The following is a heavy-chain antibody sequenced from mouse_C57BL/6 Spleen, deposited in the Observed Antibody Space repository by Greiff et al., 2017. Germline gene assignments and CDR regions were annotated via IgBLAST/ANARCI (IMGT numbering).Heavy chain of an antibody. CDR2: IYPGDGDT. CDR3: ARKDQKYWYFDV. J-gene: IGHJ1*03. CDR1: GYAFSSSW. V-gene: IGHV1-82*01. Sequence: QVQLQQSGPELVKPGASVKISCKASGYAFSSSWMNWVKQRPGKGLEWIGRIYPGDGDTNYNGKFKGKATLTADKSSSTAYMQLSSLTSEDSAVYFCARKDQKYWYFDVWGTGTTVTVSS.